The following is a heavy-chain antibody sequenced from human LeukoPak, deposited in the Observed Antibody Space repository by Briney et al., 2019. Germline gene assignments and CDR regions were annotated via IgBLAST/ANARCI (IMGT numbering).Heavy chain of an antibody. V-gene: IGHV3-23*01. CDR1: GFTFSSYA. CDR2: ISGSGGST. Sequence: GGSLRLSCAASGFTFSSYAMSWVRQAPGKGPEWVSAISGSGGSTYYADSVKGRFTISRDNSKNTLYLQMNSLRAEDTAVYYCAALGVVVVVDKPNLDYWGQGTLVTVSS. CDR3: AALGVVVVVDKPNLDY. D-gene: IGHD2-15*01. J-gene: IGHJ4*02.